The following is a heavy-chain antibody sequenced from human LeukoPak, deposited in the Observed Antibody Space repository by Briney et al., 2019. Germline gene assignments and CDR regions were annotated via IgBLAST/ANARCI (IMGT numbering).Heavy chain of an antibody. D-gene: IGHD2-15*01. CDR2: ISSSGSTI. CDR3: ARAVLLRYRPSDYYGMDV. Sequence: GGSLRLSCAASGFTFSSYEMNWVRQAPGKGLEWVPYISSSGSTIYYADSVKGRFTISRDNAKNSLYLQMNSLRAEDTAVYYCARAVLLRYRPSDYYGMDVWGKGTTVTVSS. CDR1: GFTFSSYE. V-gene: IGHV3-48*03. J-gene: IGHJ6*04.